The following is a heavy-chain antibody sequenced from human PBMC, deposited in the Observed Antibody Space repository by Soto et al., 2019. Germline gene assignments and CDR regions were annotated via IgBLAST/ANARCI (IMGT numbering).Heavy chain of an antibody. CDR1: GGSFRGYY. Sequence: QVQLQQWGAGLLKPSETLSLTCAVYGGSFRGYYWSWIRQPPGKGLEWIGEINHSGSTNYNPSLKSRVTISVDTSKNQFSLKLSSVTAADTAVYYCAGLYVDTAMAYYFDYWGQGTLVTVSS. CDR2: INHSGST. D-gene: IGHD5-18*01. J-gene: IGHJ4*02. CDR3: AGLYVDTAMAYYFDY. V-gene: IGHV4-34*01.